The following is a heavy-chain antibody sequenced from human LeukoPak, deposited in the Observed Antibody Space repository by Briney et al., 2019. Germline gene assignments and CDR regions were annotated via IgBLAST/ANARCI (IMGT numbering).Heavy chain of an antibody. CDR1: GFTFSNYW. V-gene: IGHV3-21*04. CDR3: ARARGYCAADCSRYAFDY. CDR2: ISNSGRNT. J-gene: IGHJ4*02. D-gene: IGHD2-21*02. Sequence: GGSLTLTCPATGFTFSNYWMHWLRQAPGKGLEWVSTISNSGRNTLYTDSVKGRFTISRDNSKNTLYLQMNSLRAGDTAVYSCARARGYCAADCSRYAFDYWGQGTLVTVSS.